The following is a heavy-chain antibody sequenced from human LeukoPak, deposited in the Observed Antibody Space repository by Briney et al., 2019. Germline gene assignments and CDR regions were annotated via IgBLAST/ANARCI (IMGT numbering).Heavy chain of an antibody. CDR1: GFTVSSNY. D-gene: IGHD6-13*01. V-gene: IGHV3-53*01. Sequence: GGSLRLSCAASGFTVSSNYMSWVRQAPGKGLEWVSVIYSGGSTYYADSVKGRFTISRDNSKNTLYLQMNSLRAEDTAVYYCARSAGGSWYFYFDYWGQGTLVTVSS. CDR3: ARSAGGSWYFYFDY. CDR2: IYSGGST. J-gene: IGHJ4*02.